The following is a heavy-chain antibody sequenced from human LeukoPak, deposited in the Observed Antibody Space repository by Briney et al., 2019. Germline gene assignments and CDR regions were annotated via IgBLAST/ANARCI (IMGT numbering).Heavy chain of an antibody. CDR2: INTITGNP. Sequence: ASVKVSCKASGYTFTNYAMNWVRQAPGQGLEWMGWINTITGNPTYAQGFTGRFVFSLDTSVSTAYLQISSLKAEDTAVYYCASKIGRWALDIWGQGTMVTVSS. CDR3: ASKIGRWALDI. J-gene: IGHJ3*02. D-gene: IGHD2-15*01. V-gene: IGHV7-4-1*02. CDR1: GYTFTNYA.